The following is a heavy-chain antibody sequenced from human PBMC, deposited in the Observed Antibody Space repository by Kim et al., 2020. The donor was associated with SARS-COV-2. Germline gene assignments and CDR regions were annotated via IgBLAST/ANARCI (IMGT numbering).Heavy chain of an antibody. CDR3: ARDQGGTSIVGAFDY. CDR2: ISSSSSTI. D-gene: IGHD1-26*01. CDR1: GFTFSSYR. V-gene: IGHV3-48*01. J-gene: IGHJ4*02. Sequence: GGSLRLSCAASGFTFSSYRMNWVRQAPGKGLEWVSYISSSSSTIKYADSVKGRFTISRDNAKNSLYLQTNSLRPEDTAVYYCARDQGGTSIVGAFDYWGRGTLVTVSS.